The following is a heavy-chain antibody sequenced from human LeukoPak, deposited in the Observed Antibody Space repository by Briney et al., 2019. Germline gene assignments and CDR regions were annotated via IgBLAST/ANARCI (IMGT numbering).Heavy chain of an antibody. CDR2: INHSGST. V-gene: IGHV4-34*01. CDR1: GGSFSGYY. Sequence: KPSETLSLTCAVYGGSFSGYYWSWIRQPPGKGLEWLGEINHSGSTNYSPSLKSRVTISVDTSKNQFSLKLSYVTVADTAVYYCARAFSRTMFRVSYYFDYWGQGTLVTVSS. J-gene: IGHJ4*02. D-gene: IGHD3-10*01. CDR3: ARAFSRTMFRVSYYFDY.